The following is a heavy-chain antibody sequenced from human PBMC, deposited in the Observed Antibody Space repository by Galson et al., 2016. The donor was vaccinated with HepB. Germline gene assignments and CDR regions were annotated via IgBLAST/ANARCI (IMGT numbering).Heavy chain of an antibody. CDR2: IYSGGTT. V-gene: IGHV3-53*01. J-gene: IGHJ3*02. D-gene: IGHD2-21*01. Sequence: SLRLSCAASGFIVSTNYMSWVRQAPGKGLEWVSVIYSGGTTYYADAAKGRFTISRDDSKNTVCLQMNSLRAEDTAVYYCARGMAVITHAFDIWGQGTMVTASS. CDR1: GFIVSTNY. CDR3: ARGMAVITHAFDI.